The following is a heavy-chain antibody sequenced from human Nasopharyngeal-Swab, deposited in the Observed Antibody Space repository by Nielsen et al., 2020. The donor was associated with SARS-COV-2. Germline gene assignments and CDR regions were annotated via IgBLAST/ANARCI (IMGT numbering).Heavy chain of an antibody. J-gene: IGHJ4*02. CDR1: GFKFDDYA. V-gene: IGHV3-9*01. D-gene: IGHD2-21*01. Sequence: GGSLRLSCAASGFKFDDYAMHWVRQGPGQGLEWVSGISWNSGDTGYADSVKGRFTISRDDAKNSLYMQMNSLRPEDTALYYCVKDVKTVVGITTIFDSWGQGTVVTVSS. CDR2: ISWNSGDT. CDR3: VKDVKTVVGITTIFDS.